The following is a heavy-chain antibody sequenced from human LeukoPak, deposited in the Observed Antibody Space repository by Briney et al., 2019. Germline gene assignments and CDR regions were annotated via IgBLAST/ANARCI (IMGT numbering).Heavy chain of an antibody. Sequence: GASVKVSCKASGYTFTGYYMHWVRQAPGQGLEWMGWINPNSGGTNYAQKFQGRVTVTRDTSISTAYMELSRLRSDDTAVYYCARQNVLDYYGSGSSFDYWGQGTLVTVSS. CDR3: ARQNVLDYYGSGSSFDY. CDR2: INPNSGGT. V-gene: IGHV1-2*02. CDR1: GYTFTGYY. D-gene: IGHD3-10*01. J-gene: IGHJ4*02.